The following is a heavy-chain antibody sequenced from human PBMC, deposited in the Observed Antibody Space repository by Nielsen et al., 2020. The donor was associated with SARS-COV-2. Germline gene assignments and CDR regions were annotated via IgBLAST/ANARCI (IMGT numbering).Heavy chain of an antibody. V-gene: IGHV1-3*01. CDR3: ARERSREYGIDV. CDR2: INVVNGNT. D-gene: IGHD1-26*01. CDR1: GYSFTSYA. Sequence: ASVKVSCKASGYSFTSYAMHWVWQAPGQRLEWMGWINVVNGNTKYSQKFQGRVTFTRDTSASTAYMELSSLRFEDTAVYYCARERSREYGIDVWGQGTTVTVSS. J-gene: IGHJ6*02.